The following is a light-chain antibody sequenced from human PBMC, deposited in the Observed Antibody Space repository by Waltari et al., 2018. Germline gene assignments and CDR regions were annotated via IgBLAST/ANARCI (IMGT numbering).Light chain of an antibody. V-gene: IGLV2-14*03. J-gene: IGLJ2*01. CDR2: DVN. CDR1: SSDVDY. Sequence: QSALTQPASVSGSPGQSITIPSTGSSSDVDYVSCYQHFPGKAPKVLIYDVNRRPSGVSNRFSGSKSGSTASLPISGLQPQDEADYYCTSYADIIPVVFGGGTKLTVL. CDR3: TSYADIIPVV.